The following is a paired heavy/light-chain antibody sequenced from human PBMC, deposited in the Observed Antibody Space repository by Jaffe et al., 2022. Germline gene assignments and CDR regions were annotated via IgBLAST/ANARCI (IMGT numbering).Heavy chain of an antibody. CDR3: ARDPSYYYGSGSYYSESRFGPDYYYYMDV. D-gene: IGHD3-10*01. V-gene: IGHV4-61*02. J-gene: IGHJ6*03. Sequence: QVQLQESGPGLVKPSQTLSLTCTVSGGSISSGSYYWSWIRQPAGKGLEWIGRIYTSGSTNYNPSLKSRVTISVDTSKNQFSLKLSSVTAADTAVYYCARDPSYYYGSGSYYSESRFGPDYYYYMDVWGKGTTVTVSS. CDR2: IYTSGST. CDR1: GGSISSGSYY.
Light chain of an antibody. Sequence: QSVLTQPPSVSGAPGQRVTISCTGSSSNIGAGYDVHWYQQLPGTAPKLLIYGNSNRPSGVPDRFSGSKSGTSASLAITGLQAEDEADYYCQSYDSSLSGSNVVFGGGTKLTVL. V-gene: IGLV1-40*01. J-gene: IGLJ2*01. CDR2: GNS. CDR1: SSNIGAGYD. CDR3: QSYDSSLSGSNVV.